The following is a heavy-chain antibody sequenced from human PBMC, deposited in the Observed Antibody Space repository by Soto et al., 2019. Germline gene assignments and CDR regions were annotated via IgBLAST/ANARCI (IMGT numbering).Heavy chain of an antibody. CDR2: ILHSGDTT. V-gene: IGHV3-48*02. Sequence: GGSLRLSCAGSGFPFSIYSMNWVRQAPGKGLEWVSYILHSGDTTAYADSVRGRFTISRDNAKNSLYLQMNSLTDEDTAVYYCVRDQHYSFAYWGQGNSVIVS. D-gene: IGHD2-21*01. J-gene: IGHJ4*02. CDR1: GFPFSIYS. CDR3: VRDQHYSFAY.